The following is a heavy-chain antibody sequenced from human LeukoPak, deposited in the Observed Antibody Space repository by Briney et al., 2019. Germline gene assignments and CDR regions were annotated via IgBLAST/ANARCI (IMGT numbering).Heavy chain of an antibody. CDR1: GFTFSSYE. CDR2: IYLSSNNI. V-gene: IGHV3-48*03. J-gene: IGHJ4*02. D-gene: IGHD5-24*01. CDR3: AREGGDGYNVGFDY. Sequence: GGSLRLSCVASGFTFSSYEMNWVRQAPGKGLEWVSYIYLSSNNIYYAESVRGRFIVSRDNAKNSVYLQMNSLRAEDTAVYYCAREGGDGYNVGFDYWGQGTLVTVSS.